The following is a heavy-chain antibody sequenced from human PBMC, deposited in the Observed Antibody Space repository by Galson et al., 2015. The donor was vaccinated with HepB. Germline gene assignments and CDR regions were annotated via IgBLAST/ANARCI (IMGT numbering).Heavy chain of an antibody. CDR3: ARGLDENTPDGAFDI. CDR1: GFTFSSYS. CDR2: ISSSSSYI. Sequence: SLRLSCAASGFTFSSYSMNWVRQAPGKGLEWVSSISSSSSYIYYADSVKGRFTISRDNAKNSLYLQMNSLRAEDTAVYYCARGLDENTPDGAFDIWGQGTMVTVSS. V-gene: IGHV3-21*01. D-gene: IGHD3/OR15-3a*01. J-gene: IGHJ3*02.